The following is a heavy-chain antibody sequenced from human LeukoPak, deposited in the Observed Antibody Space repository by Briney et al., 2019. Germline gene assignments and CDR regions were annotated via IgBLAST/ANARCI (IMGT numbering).Heavy chain of an antibody. J-gene: IGHJ6*02. V-gene: IGHV1-69*04. CDR3: ARDYYDSSGYYYGAAGYYYGMDV. CDR1: GYTFTGFY. Sequence: ASVKVSCKASGYTFTGFYLHWVRQAPGQGLEWMGRIIPILGIANYAQKFQGRVTITADKSTSTAYMELSSLRSEDTAVYYCARDYYDSSGYYYGAAGYYYGMDVWGQGTTVTVSS. CDR2: IIPILGIA. D-gene: IGHD3-22*01.